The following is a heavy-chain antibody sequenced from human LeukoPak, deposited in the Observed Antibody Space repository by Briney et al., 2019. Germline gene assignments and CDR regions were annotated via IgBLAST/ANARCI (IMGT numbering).Heavy chain of an antibody. CDR3: ATMGVAGTREHDY. J-gene: IGHJ4*02. Sequence: NPSGTLSLTCTVSGDSINSLDLWSWVRQPPGKGLEWIGEMYLSGTTHSNPSVKSRVTISIDKSKNQFFLNLSSVTAADTAVYYCATMGVAGTREHDYWGQGTLVTASS. CDR2: MYLSGTT. V-gene: IGHV4-4*02. D-gene: IGHD6-19*01. CDR1: GDSINSLDL.